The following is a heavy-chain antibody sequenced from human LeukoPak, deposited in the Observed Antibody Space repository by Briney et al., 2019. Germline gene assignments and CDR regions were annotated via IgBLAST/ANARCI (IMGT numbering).Heavy chain of an antibody. CDR3: AKGGYDYDEMGYFNY. J-gene: IGHJ4*02. D-gene: IGHD5-12*01. CDR2: IIGSSGDT. CDR1: GFSFSNYA. V-gene: IGHV3-23*01. Sequence: PGGSLRLSCAASGFSFSNYAMSWVRQAPGKGLEWVSLIIGSSGDTFYADSVKGRFTISRDNSKNTLYLQMNSLRAEDTAVYYCAKGGYDYDEMGYFNYWGQGTLVTVSS.